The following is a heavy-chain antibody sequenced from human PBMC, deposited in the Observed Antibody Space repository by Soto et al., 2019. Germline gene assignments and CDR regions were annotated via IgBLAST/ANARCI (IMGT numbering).Heavy chain of an antibody. Sequence: GESLKISGKGSGYSFGGCWIAWVREKPGKGLGWMGRIDPSDSQTYYSPSFRGHVTISVTKSITTVFLQWSSLRASDTAMYYCARQIYDSDTGPNFQYYFDSWGQGTPVTVSS. D-gene: IGHD3-22*01. CDR2: IDPSDSQT. CDR3: ARQIYDSDTGPNFQYYFDS. V-gene: IGHV5-10-1*01. CDR1: GYSFGGCW. J-gene: IGHJ4*02.